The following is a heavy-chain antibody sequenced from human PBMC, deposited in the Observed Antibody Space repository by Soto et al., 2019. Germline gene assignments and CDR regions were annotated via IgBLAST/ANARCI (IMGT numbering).Heavy chain of an antibody. D-gene: IGHD3-22*01. CDR3: ARDFYDSSAYPTDAALNYCDYGLDV. CDR1: GGTFSNYA. CDR2: IIPIFDTA. V-gene: IGHV1-69*01. J-gene: IGHJ6*02. Sequence: QVQLVQSGAEVKKPGSSVKVSCEASGGTFSNYAISWVRRAPGQGLEWMGGIIPIFDTANYAQKFQGRVTFTADESTSTDYMELSSLRSEDTAVYYCARDFYDSSAYPTDAALNYCDYGLDVWGQGTTVTVSS.